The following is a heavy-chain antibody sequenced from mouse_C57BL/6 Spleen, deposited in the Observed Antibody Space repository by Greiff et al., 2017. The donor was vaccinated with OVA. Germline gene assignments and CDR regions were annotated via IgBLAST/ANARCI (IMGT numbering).Heavy chain of an antibody. V-gene: IGHV1-76*01. J-gene: IGHJ3*01. CDR3: ARWNGYDGNWFAY. D-gene: IGHD2-2*01. Sequence: QVQLQQSGAELVRPGASVKLSCKASGYTFTDYYINWVKQRPGQGLEWIARIYPGSGNTYYNEKFKGKATLTAEKSSSTAYMQLSSLTSEDSAVYFCARWNGYDGNWFAYWGQGTLVTVSA. CDR2: IYPGSGNT. CDR1: GYTFTDYY.